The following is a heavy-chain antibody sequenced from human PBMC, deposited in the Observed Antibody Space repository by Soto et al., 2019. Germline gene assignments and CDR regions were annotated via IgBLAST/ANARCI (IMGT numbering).Heavy chain of an antibody. Sequence: QVQLVQSGAEVKKPGSSVKVSCKASGGTFSSYAISWVRQAPGQGLEWMGGVIPIFGTANYAQKFQGRVTITADESTSTAYMELSSLRSEDTAVYYCAGERYSYGDYYYYGMDVWGQGTTVTVSS. CDR3: AGERYSYGDYYYYGMDV. D-gene: IGHD5-18*01. CDR2: VIPIFGTA. J-gene: IGHJ6*02. V-gene: IGHV1-69*12. CDR1: GGTFSSYA.